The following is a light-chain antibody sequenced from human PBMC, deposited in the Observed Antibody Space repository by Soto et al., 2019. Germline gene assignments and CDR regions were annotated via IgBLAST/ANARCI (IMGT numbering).Light chain of an antibody. CDR3: QQQGT. Sequence: EIVLTPSPGTLSLSPGERATLSCRASQSLSSSYVVWYQQKPGQAPRLLIYAASRRATGIPDRFSGSGSATEYTLTISRLEPEDFAVYYCQQQGTFGQGTKLEIK. J-gene: IGKJ2*01. CDR2: AAS. CDR1: QSLSSSY. V-gene: IGKV3-20*01.